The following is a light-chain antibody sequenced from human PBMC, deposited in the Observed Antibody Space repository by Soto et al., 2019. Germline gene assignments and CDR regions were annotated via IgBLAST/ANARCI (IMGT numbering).Light chain of an antibody. CDR3: CSYVTTPEI. CDR2: DGN. V-gene: IGLV2-11*01. J-gene: IGLJ1*01. Sequence: QSAPAQPRSVSGSPGQLLTISCTGTSSDVDDYRYVSWYQQYPGKAPKLVIYDGNKRPSGVPDRFSGSNSGNTASLTISGLQAEDEADYYCCSYVTTPEIFGTGTKVTVL. CDR1: SSDVDDYRY.